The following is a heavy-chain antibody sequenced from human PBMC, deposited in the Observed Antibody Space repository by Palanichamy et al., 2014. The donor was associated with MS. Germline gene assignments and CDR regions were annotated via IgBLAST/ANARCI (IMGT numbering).Heavy chain of an antibody. D-gene: IGHD6-25*01. J-gene: IGHJ4*02. CDR3: GRSFSSGWFGVDY. CDR1: GYTFGTYD. CDR2: MKPNTGNT. Sequence: QVQLVQSGAEVRKPGASVKVSCKASGYTFGTYDIDWVRHVTGQGLEWMGWMKPNTGNTHYAQKFQGRVTMTRNTSISTAYMELTSLRPDDTAVYYCGRSFSSGWFGVDYWGQGIHVTVSS. V-gene: IGHV1-8*01.